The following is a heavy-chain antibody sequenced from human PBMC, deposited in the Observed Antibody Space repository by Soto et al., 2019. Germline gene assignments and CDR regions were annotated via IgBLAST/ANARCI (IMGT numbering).Heavy chain of an antibody. J-gene: IGHJ4*02. D-gene: IGHD1-26*01. CDR2: ISSNSITI. V-gene: IGHV3-48*02. Sequence: GGSLRLSCGASGFIFSKYSMNWVRQAPGKGLEWLSYISSNSITIYYADSVRGRFTIFRDNAKNSLYLQMNSLRDEDTAVYYCAREDILGTRSFDYWGQGALVTVSS. CDR3: AREDILGTRSFDY. CDR1: GFIFSKYS.